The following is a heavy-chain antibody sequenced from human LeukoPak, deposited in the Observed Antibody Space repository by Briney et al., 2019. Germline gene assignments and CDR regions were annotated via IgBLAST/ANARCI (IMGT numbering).Heavy chain of an antibody. D-gene: IGHD2-2*01. V-gene: IGHV3-33*01. CDR2: IWYDGSNK. J-gene: IGHJ3*02. CDR1: GFTFSSYG. Sequence: PGRSLRLSCAASGFTFSSYGMHWVRQAPGKGLEWVAVIWYDGSNKYYADSVKGRFTISRDNSKNTLYLQMNSLRAEDTAVYYCARDAGYCSSTSCYADAFDIWGQGTMVTVSS. CDR3: ARDAGYCSSTSCYADAFDI.